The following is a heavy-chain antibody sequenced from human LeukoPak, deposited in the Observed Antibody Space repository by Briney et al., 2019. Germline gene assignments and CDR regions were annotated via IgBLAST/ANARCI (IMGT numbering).Heavy chain of an antibody. Sequence: PSETLSLTCTVSGGSISSGSYYWSWIRQPAGKGLEWIGRIYTSGSTNYNPSLKSRVSISVDTSKSQFSLKLSSVTAADTAVYYCARCDSSGHHDYWGQGTLVTVSS. D-gene: IGHD3-22*01. CDR1: GGSISSGSYY. V-gene: IGHV4-61*02. J-gene: IGHJ4*02. CDR3: ARCDSSGHHDY. CDR2: IYTSGST.